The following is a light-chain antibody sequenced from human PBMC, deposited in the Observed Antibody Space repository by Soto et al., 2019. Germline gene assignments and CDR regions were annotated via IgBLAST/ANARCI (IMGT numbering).Light chain of an antibody. CDR1: SSDVGGYNY. V-gene: IGLV2-11*01. J-gene: IGLJ2*01. CDR3: CSYAGSRTLV. Sequence: QSALTQPRSVSGSPGQSVTISCTGTSSDVGGYNYVSWYQQHPGKAPKLLIYDVNKRPSGVPDRFSGSKSGNTASLTISGLQAEDEADYYCCSYAGSRTLVFGGGTKLTVL. CDR2: DVN.